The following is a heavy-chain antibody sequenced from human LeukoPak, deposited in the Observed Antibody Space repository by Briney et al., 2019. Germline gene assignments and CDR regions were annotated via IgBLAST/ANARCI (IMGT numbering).Heavy chain of an antibody. V-gene: IGHV3-30*03. CDR2: ISYDGSNK. CDR1: GFTFSSYG. CDR3: AAQSGVEGWFDP. Sequence: GGSLRLSCAASGFTFSSYGMHWVRQAPGKGLEWVAVISYDGSNKYYADSVKGRFTISRDNSKNTLYLQMNSLRAEDTAVYYCAAQSGVEGWFDPWGQGTLVTVSS. J-gene: IGHJ5*02.